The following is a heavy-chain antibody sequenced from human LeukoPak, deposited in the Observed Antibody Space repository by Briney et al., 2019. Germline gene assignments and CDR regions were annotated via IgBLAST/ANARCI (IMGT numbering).Heavy chain of an antibody. D-gene: IGHD3-22*01. V-gene: IGHV1-18*01. CDR3: AREGFSYYYDSSGTSDY. J-gene: IGHJ4*02. Sequence: GASVKVSCKASGYTFTSYGISWVRQAPGQGLEWMGWISAYNGNTNYAQKLQGRVTMTTDTSTSTAYMELRSPRSDDTAVYYCAREGFSYYYDSSGTSDYWGQGTLVTVSS. CDR1: GYTFTSYG. CDR2: ISAYNGNT.